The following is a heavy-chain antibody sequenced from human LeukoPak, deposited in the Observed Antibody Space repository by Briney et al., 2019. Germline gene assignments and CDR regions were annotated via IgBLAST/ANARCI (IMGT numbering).Heavy chain of an antibody. CDR3: ATHSGSYSYYFDY. CDR1: GYRFTSYW. Sequence: GESLKISCKGSGYRFTSYWIGWVRQMPGKGLEWMGITYPGGSDTSYSPSFQGQVTISADKSISTAYLQLNSLKASDTAMYYCATHSGSYSYYFDYWGQGTLVTVSS. V-gene: IGHV5-51*01. J-gene: IGHJ4*02. CDR2: TYPGGSDT. D-gene: IGHD1-26*01.